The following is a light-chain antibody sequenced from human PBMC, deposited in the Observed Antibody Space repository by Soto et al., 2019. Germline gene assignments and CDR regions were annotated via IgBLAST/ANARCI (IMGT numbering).Light chain of an antibody. Sequence: DIQMTQSPSTLSASVGDAVTITCRASQSISSWLAWYQQKPGKAPKLLIYKASSLESGVPSRFSGSGSGTEFTLTISSLQPDDFATYYCQQYNSYSGTFGQGTKVEIE. V-gene: IGKV1-5*03. J-gene: IGKJ1*01. CDR2: KAS. CDR3: QQYNSYSGT. CDR1: QSISSW.